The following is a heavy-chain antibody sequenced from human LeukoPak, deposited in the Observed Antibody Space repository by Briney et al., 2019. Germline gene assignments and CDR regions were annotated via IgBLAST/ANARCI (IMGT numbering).Heavy chain of an antibody. CDR2: ISSSGNTR. Sequence: LSGGCLRLSCSASGHTFSGHEMNWVRQAPGKGLEWISSISSSGNTRYYADSVKGRFTISRDNAKSSLYLQMNSLRVEDTAVYYCTGGGFDYWGQGALVTVSS. CDR1: GHTFSGHE. CDR3: TGGGFDY. J-gene: IGHJ4*02. V-gene: IGHV3-48*03.